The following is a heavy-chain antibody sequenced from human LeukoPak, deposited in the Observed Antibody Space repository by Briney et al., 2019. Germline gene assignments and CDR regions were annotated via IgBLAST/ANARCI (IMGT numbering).Heavy chain of an antibody. CDR1: GFIFSTYG. J-gene: IGHJ4*02. Sequence: GGSLRLSCAASGFIFSTYGMYRVRQAPGKGPEWVAFIRHDGSIKNYADSVKGRSTISRDNSKNTLYLQMNSLRAEDTAVYYCAKDSLADIDYWGQGTLVTVSS. CDR2: IRHDGSIK. CDR3: AKDSLADIDY. D-gene: IGHD3-16*01. V-gene: IGHV3-30*02.